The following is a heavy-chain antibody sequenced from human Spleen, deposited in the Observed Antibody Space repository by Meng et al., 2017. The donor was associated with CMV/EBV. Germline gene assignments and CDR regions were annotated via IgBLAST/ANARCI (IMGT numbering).Heavy chain of an antibody. Sequence: GESLKISCAASGFTFSSYAMSWVRQTLGKGLECLSTISGGGGSTYYADSVKGRFTISRDNAKNTLYLQMNSLRAEDTAVYYCAREGTVNERPRYYYGMDVWGQGTTVTVSS. CDR3: AREGTVNERPRYYYGMDV. V-gene: IGHV3-23*01. J-gene: IGHJ6*02. CDR2: ISGGGGST. CDR1: GFTFSSYA. D-gene: IGHD4-17*01.